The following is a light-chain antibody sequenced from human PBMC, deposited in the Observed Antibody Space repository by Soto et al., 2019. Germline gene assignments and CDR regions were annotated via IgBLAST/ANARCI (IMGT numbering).Light chain of an antibody. CDR2: KDS. V-gene: IGLV3-25*02. J-gene: IGLJ2*01. Sequence: ELTQPPSVSVSPGQTARITCSGDALPKQYAYWYQQKPGQAPVLVIYKDSERPSGIPERFSGSSSGTTVTLTISGVQAEDEADYYCQSADSSGTYVVFGGGTQLTVL. CDR3: QSADSSGTYVV. CDR1: ALPKQY.